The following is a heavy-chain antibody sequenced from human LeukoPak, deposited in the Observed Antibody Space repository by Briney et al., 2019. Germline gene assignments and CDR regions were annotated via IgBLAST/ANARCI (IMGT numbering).Heavy chain of an antibody. CDR2: INHSGST. CDR1: GGSFSGYY. CDR3: ARVRLYDILTGYPRAFEY. J-gene: IGHJ4*02. Sequence: PSETLSLTCAVYGGSFSGYYWSWIRQPPGKGLEWIGEINHSGSTNYNPSLKSRVTISVDTSKNQFSLKLNSVTAADTAVYYCARVRLYDILTGYPRAFEYWGQGTRVTVSS. V-gene: IGHV4-34*01. D-gene: IGHD3-9*01.